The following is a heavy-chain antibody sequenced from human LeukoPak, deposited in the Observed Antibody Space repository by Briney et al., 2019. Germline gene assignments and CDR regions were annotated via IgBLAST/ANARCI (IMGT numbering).Heavy chain of an antibody. CDR3: ARGQGYCSSTSCYSAY. J-gene: IGHJ4*02. V-gene: IGHV1-18*01. Sequence: ASVKVSCKASGYTFTSYGISWVRQAPGQGLEWMGWISAYNGNTNYAQKLQGRVTMTTDTSTGTAYMELRSLRSDDTAVYYCARGQGYCSSTSCYSAYWGQGTLVTVSS. CDR2: ISAYNGNT. D-gene: IGHD2-2*02. CDR1: GYTFTSYG.